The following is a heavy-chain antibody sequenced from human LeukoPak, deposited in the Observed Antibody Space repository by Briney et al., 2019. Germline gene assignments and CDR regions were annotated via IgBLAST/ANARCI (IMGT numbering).Heavy chain of an antibody. Sequence: GGSLRLSCAASGFPLSSYAMSWVRQGPGKGLEWVAATSSSDAGVYHADSVRGRFTISRDNSKNTLYLQMNSLRVEDAAVYYCARAPVTSCRGAFCYPFDYWGQGTLVTVSS. CDR3: ARAPVTSCRGAFCYPFDY. V-gene: IGHV3-23*01. CDR1: GFPLSSYA. CDR2: TSSSDAGV. D-gene: IGHD2-15*01. J-gene: IGHJ4*02.